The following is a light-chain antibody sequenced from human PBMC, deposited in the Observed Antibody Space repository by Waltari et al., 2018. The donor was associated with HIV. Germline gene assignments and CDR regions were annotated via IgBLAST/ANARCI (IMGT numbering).Light chain of an antibody. CDR1: ALPKKY. CDR3: YSTDSSVDHRGV. CDR2: DDT. J-gene: IGLJ3*02. Sequence: SYELTQPPSVSVSPGQTARITCSGDALPKKYAYWYQQRSGQAPVLVIYDDTKRPSGIPERVSGSSAGTMATLTISGAQVEDEADYYCYSTDSSVDHRGVFGGGTKVTVL. V-gene: IGLV3-10*01.